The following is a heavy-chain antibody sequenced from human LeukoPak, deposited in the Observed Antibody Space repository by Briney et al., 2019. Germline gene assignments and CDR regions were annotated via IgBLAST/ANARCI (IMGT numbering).Heavy chain of an antibody. Sequence: GGSLRHSCADSGFSVSSYTMTWVRQAPGKGLEWVSYISSSGSTIYYADSVKGRFTISRDNAKNSLYLQMNNLRVEDTAVYYCARESPQYNWNDGYYYYYMDVWGKGTTVTVSS. CDR1: GFSVSSYT. CDR2: ISSSGSTI. D-gene: IGHD1-1*01. CDR3: ARESPQYNWNDGYYYYYMDV. V-gene: IGHV3-48*04. J-gene: IGHJ6*03.